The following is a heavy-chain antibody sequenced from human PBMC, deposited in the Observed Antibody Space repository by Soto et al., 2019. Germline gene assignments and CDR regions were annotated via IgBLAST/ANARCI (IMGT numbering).Heavy chain of an antibody. CDR1: GGTFSSYA. CDR3: ARVSDIVVVPAAIPGYFQH. V-gene: IGHV1-69*13. CDR2: IIPIFGTA. Sequence: ASVKVSCKASGGTFSSYAISWVRQAPGQGLEWMGGIIPIFGTANYAQKFQGRVTITADESTSTAYMELSSLRSEDTAVYYCARVSDIVVVPAAIPGYFQHWGQGTLVTVSS. J-gene: IGHJ1*01. D-gene: IGHD2-2*01.